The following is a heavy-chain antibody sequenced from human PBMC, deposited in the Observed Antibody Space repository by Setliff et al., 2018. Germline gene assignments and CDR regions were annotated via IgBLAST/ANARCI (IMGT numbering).Heavy chain of an antibody. J-gene: IGHJ3*01. V-gene: IGHV1-69*06. CDR1: GGTFRTDG. Sequence: SVKVSCKASGGTFRTDGFNWVRQAPGQGLEWMGRIIPVFRSAKYAQKFQGRVTITADKSTSTGYMELRTLRSDDTAVYYCAISTLSICSGGSCPNAFDVWGQGTMVTVSS. CDR2: IIPVFRSA. D-gene: IGHD2-15*01. CDR3: AISTLSICSGGSCPNAFDV.